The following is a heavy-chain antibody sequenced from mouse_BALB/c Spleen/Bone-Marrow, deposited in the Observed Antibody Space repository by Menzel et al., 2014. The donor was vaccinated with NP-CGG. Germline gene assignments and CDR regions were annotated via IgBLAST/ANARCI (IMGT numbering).Heavy chain of an antibody. D-gene: IGHD2-10*01. V-gene: IGHV1-5*01. Sequence: VQLQRSGTVLARPGASVKMSCKASDYTFTSYRMHWLKQRPGQGLEWIGAIYPGNSDTSYNQKFKGRAELTAVTSTSTAHMDLSSLTNEDSAVYYCTLAYFGQGDWFFDVWGAGTTVTVSS. CDR1: DYTFTSYR. J-gene: IGHJ1*01. CDR3: TLAYFGQGDWFFDV. CDR2: IYPGNSDT.